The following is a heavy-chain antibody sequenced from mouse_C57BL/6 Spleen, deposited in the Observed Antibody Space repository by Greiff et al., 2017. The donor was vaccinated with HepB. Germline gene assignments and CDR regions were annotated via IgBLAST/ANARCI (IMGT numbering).Heavy chain of an antibody. CDR2: IWSGGST. D-gene: IGHD2-2*01. J-gene: IGHJ4*01. CDR3: ARKGYDRDAMDY. V-gene: IGHV2-2*01. CDR1: GFSLTSYG. Sequence: QVQLQQSGPGLVQPSQSLSITCTVSGFSLTSYGVHWVRQSPGKGLEWLGVIWSGGSTDYNAAFISRLSISKDNSKSQVFFRMNSLQADDTAIYYCARKGYDRDAMDYWGQGTSVTVSS.